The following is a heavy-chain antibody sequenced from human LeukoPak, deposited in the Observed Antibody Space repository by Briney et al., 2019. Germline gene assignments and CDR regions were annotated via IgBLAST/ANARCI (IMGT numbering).Heavy chain of an antibody. V-gene: IGHV1-18*01. J-gene: IGHJ2*01. CDR3: ARDRITEYWYFDL. Sequence: ASVKVSFKASGYTFTSYGISWLRQAPGQGLEWMGWISAYNGNTNYAQKLQGRVTMTTDTSTSTDYMELRSVRSDDTAVYYCARDRITEYWYFDLWGRGTLVTVSS. CDR1: GYTFTSYG. D-gene: IGHD1-14*01. CDR2: ISAYNGNT.